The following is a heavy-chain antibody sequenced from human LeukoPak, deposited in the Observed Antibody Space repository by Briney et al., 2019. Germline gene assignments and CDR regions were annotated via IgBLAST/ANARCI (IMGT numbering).Heavy chain of an antibody. CDR2: ISGSGGST. CDR1: GFTLSSYA. V-gene: IGHV3-23*01. J-gene: IGHJ4*02. CDR3: ARPRSDKYNWNLFDY. D-gene: IGHD1-20*01. Sequence: PGGSRSPSWAASGFTLSSYAISWVRQAPGKGLEWFSPISGSGGSTYYADSVKGRFTISRDNSKNTLYLQMNSLRAEDTAVYYCARPRSDKYNWNLFDYWGQGTLVTVSS.